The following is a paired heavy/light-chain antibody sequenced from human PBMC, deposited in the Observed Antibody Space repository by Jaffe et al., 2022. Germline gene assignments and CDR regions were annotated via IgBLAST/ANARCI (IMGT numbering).Light chain of an antibody. CDR1: QGISSA. CDR3: QQFNSYPVT. J-gene: IGKJ5*01. V-gene: IGKV1-13*02. Sequence: AIQLTQSPSSLSASVGDRVTITCRASQGISSALAWYQQKPGKAPKLLIYDASSLESGVPSRFSGSGSGTDFTLTISSLQPEDFATYYCQQFNSYPVTFGQGTRLEIK. CDR2: DAS.
Heavy chain of an antibody. Sequence: EVQLVQSGAEVKKPGESLKISCKGSGYSFTSYWIGWVRQMPGKGLEWMGIIYPGDSDTRYSPSFQGQVTISADKSISTAYLQWSSLKASDTAMYYCVGRGWPYYYDSSGSHDAFDIWGQGTMVTVSS. D-gene: IGHD3-22*01. J-gene: IGHJ3*02. CDR2: IYPGDSDT. V-gene: IGHV5-51*03. CDR1: GYSFTSYW. CDR3: VGRGWPYYYDSSGSHDAFDI.